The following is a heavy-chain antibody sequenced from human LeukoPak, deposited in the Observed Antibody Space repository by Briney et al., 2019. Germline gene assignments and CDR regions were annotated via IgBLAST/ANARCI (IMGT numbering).Heavy chain of an antibody. D-gene: IGHD6-25*01. CDR2: IIPIFGTA. Sequence: SSVKVSCKASRGTFSSYAISWVRQARGQGLEGMGGIIPIFGTANYAQKFQGRVTITTYESTSTAYMELSSLRSKDTAVYYCASSCSGCHEGRFDYWGQGTLVTVSS. V-gene: IGHV1-69*05. CDR1: RGTFSSYA. CDR3: ASSCSGCHEGRFDY. J-gene: IGHJ4*02.